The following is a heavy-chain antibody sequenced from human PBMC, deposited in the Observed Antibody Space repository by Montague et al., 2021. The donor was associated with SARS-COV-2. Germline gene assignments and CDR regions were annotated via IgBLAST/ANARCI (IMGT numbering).Heavy chain of an antibody. D-gene: IGHD3-22*01. J-gene: IGHJ4*02. CDR1: GASVTSTNW. V-gene: IGHV4-4*02. CDR2: IYHTGNT. Sequence: SETLSLTCGVSGASVTSTNWRSWVRQPTGKGLEWIGEIYHTGNTNYSPSLKNRVSISLDKSKNQSSLRLNAVTAADTAVYYCASPKEGSGYYRPFDYWGQGTLVTVSS. CDR3: ASPKEGSGYYRPFDY.